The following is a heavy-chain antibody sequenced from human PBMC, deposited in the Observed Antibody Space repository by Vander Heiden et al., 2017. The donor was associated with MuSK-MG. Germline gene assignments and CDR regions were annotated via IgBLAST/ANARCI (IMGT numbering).Heavy chain of an antibody. Sequence: EVQLMKYVRGLVQPGRSLRLSCAASEFTFDDYAMHWVRQAPEKGLEWVSGISWNSGSIGYEDYVKGRFTISRDNAKNSLYLQMNSLRAEDTVLYYCAKDMSSSGYYLDYWGQGTLVTVSS. CDR1: EFTFDDYA. CDR3: AKDMSSSGYYLDY. J-gene: IGHJ4*02. V-gene: IGHV3-9*01. CDR2: ISWNSGSI. D-gene: IGHD3-22*01.